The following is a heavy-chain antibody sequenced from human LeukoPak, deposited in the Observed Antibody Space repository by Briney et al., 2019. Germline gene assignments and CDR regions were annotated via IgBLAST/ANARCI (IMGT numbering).Heavy chain of an antibody. CDR2: ISSSGST. J-gene: IGHJ3*02. Sequence: SETLSLTCAVSGDSIKGDAYSWSWIRQPAGKGLEWIGRISSSGSTNYNPSLKSRVTISVDTSKNQFSLKLSSVTAADTAVYFCARGPYSYDSSGAFDIWGQGTMVTVSS. CDR3: ARGPYSYDSSGAFDI. V-gene: IGHV4-61*02. D-gene: IGHD3-22*01. CDR1: GDSIKGDAYS.